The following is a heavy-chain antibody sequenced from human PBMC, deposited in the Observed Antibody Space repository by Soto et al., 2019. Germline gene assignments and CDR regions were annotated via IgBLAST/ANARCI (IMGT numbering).Heavy chain of an antibody. V-gene: IGHV4-59*11. Sequence: LSLTCTVSGGAMTDHYWSWIRQPPGKGLEWIGYVDVRGSTNYSPSLKSRVTMSVATSGNRFSLKLSSVTAADTAVYYCARAPYSSSWYGATPYYYYGMDVWGQGTTVTVSS. D-gene: IGHD6-13*01. CDR3: ARAPYSSSWYGATPYYYYGMDV. J-gene: IGHJ6*02. CDR1: GGAMTDHY. CDR2: VDVRGST.